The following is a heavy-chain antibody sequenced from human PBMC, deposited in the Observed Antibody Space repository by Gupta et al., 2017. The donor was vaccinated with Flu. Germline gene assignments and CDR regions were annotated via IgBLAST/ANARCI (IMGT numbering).Heavy chain of an antibody. Sequence: QVQLVQSGAEVKKPGASVKVSCKASGYTFTGYYMHWVRQAPGQGLEWMGWINPNSGGTNYAQKFQGWVTMTRDTSISTAYMELSRLRSDDTAVYYCAKHVNTVTTSRGADSPPEFYGMDVWGQGTTVTVSS. V-gene: IGHV1-2*04. CDR3: AKHVNTVTTSRGADSPPEFYGMDV. D-gene: IGHD4-17*01. J-gene: IGHJ6*02. CDR1: GYTFTGYY. CDR2: INPNSGGT.